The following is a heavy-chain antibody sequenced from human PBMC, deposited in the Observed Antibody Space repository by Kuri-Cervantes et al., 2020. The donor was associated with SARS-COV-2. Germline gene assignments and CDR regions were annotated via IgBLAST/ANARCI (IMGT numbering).Heavy chain of an antibody. CDR3: ARGRVGVQDF. CDR1: GFTFNNYW. CDR2: LSTDGSRA. V-gene: IGHV3-74*01. Sequence: GGSLRLSCAASGFTFNNYWMHWVRQAPGKGLVWVSRLSTDGSRADYADSVKGRFTISRDNAKNTLYLQMNNLRGDDTAVYFCARGRVGVQDFWGQGTLVTVSS. D-gene: IGHD2-21*01. J-gene: IGHJ4*02.